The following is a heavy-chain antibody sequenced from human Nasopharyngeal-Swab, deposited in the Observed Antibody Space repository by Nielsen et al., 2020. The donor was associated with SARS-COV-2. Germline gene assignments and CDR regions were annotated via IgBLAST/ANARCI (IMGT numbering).Heavy chain of an antibody. D-gene: IGHD3-16*02. CDR3: ARGGIMITFGGVIASFDY. CDR2: INHSGST. V-gene: IGHV4-34*01. Sequence: GSLRLSCAVSGGSFSGYYWSWIRQPPGKGLEWIGEINHSGSTNYNPSLKSRVTISVDTSKNQFSLKLSSVTAADTAVYYCARGGIMITFGGVIASFDYWGQGTLVTVSS. J-gene: IGHJ4*02. CDR1: GGSFSGYY.